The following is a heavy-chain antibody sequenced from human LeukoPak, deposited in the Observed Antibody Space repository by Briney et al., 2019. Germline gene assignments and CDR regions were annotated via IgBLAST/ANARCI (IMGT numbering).Heavy chain of an antibody. V-gene: IGHV4-34*01. CDR3: ARGLYWNSHYYFDY. D-gene: IGHD1-7*01. Sequence: SETLSLTCGVYGGSFSGNYWSWIRQPPGKGLEWIGEINHSGSTKYNPSPKSRVTISRDTSKNQFSLKLSSVTAADTAVYYCARGLYWNSHYYFDYWGQGTLVTVSS. J-gene: IGHJ4*02. CDR2: INHSGST. CDR1: GGSFSGNY.